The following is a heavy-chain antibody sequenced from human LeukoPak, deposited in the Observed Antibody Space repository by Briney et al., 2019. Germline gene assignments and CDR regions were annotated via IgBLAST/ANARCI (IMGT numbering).Heavy chain of an antibody. CDR3: ARGDPLLDY. CDR2: ISYDGSNK. D-gene: IGHD2-15*01. CDR1: GFTFSSYA. J-gene: IGHJ4*02. V-gene: IGHV3-30-3*01. Sequence: GGSLRPSCAASGFTFSSYAMHWVRQAPGKGLEWVAVISYDGSNKYYADSVKGRFTISRDNSKNTLYLQMNSLRAEDTAVYYCARGDPLLDYWGQGTLVTVSS.